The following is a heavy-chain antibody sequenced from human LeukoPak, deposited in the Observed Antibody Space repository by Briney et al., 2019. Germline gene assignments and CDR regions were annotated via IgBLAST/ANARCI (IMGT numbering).Heavy chain of an antibody. J-gene: IGHJ4*02. V-gene: IGHV1-69*05. D-gene: IGHD6-13*01. CDR1: GGTFSSYA. CDR3: ARDESIAAAGPGFAY. Sequence: SVKVSCKASGGTFSSYAIGWVRQAPGQGLESMGRIIPIFGTANYAQKFQGRVTITTDESTSTAYMELSSLRSEDTAVYYCARDESIAAAGPGFAYWGQGTLVTVSS. CDR2: IIPIFGTA.